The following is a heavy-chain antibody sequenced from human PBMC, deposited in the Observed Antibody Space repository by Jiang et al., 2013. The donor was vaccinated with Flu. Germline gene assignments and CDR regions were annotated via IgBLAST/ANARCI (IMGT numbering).Heavy chain of an antibody. CDR1: GFTFSSYA. V-gene: IGHV3-23*01. Sequence: QLLESGGGLVQPGGSLRLSCAASGFTFSSYAMSWVRQAPGKGLEWVSAISASGNNTYYADPVKGRFTVSRDNSENTLYLQMNSLRAEDTALYYCATDKTNSSTWYEFLDYWGQGTLVTASS. CDR2: ISASGNNT. J-gene: IGHJ4*02. CDR3: ATDKTNSSTWYEFLDY. D-gene: IGHD6-13*01.